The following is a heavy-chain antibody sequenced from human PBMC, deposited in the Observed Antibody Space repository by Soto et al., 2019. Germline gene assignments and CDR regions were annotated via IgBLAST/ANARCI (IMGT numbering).Heavy chain of an antibody. CDR2: ISYDGSNK. D-gene: IGHD3-10*01. CDR1: GFTFSSYA. V-gene: IGHV3-30-3*01. Sequence: GGSLRLSCAASGFTFSSYAMHWVRQAPGKGLEWVAVISYDGSNKYYADSVKGRFTISRDNSKNTLYLQMNSLRAEDTAVYYCAREADYGSGSYFVSWFDPWGQGTLVTVSS. CDR3: AREADYGSGSYFVSWFDP. J-gene: IGHJ5*02.